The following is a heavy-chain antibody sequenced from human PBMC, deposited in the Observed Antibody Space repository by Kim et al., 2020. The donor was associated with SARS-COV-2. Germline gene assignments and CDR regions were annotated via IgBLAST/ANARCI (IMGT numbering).Heavy chain of an antibody. CDR3: ARHGPIPGIAAATDY. CDR1: GYSFTSYW. CDR2: IYPGDSDT. J-gene: IGHJ4*02. D-gene: IGHD6-13*01. V-gene: IGHV5-51*01. Sequence: GESLKISCKGSGYSFTSYWIGWVRQMPGKGLEWMGIIYPGDSDTRYSPSFQGQVTISADKSISTAYLQWSSLKASDTAMYYCARHGPIPGIAAATDYWGQGTLVTVSS.